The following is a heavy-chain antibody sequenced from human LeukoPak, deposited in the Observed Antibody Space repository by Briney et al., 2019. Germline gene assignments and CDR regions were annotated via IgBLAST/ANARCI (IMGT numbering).Heavy chain of an antibody. V-gene: IGHV3-33*01. CDR3: ARDLGITMIVADRPAFDI. Sequence: PGGSLRLSCAASGFIFSNYGMHWVRQAPGKGLEWVAVIWYDEINKYYVDSVKGRFTVSRDNSENTLYLQMNSLRAEDTAVYYCARDLGITMIVADRPAFDIWGQGTMVTVSS. J-gene: IGHJ3*02. CDR1: GFIFSNYG. CDR2: IWYDEINK. D-gene: IGHD3-22*01.